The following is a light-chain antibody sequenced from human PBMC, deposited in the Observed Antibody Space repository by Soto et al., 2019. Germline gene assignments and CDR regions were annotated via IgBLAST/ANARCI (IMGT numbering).Light chain of an antibody. Sequence: DIVMTQSPLSLPVTPGEPASISCRSSQSLLHSNGYNYLDWYLQKPGQSPQLLIYLGSNRASGVPDRFSGSGSGTDFTLKISRVEAEDVGVYYCMQALQTPKTFGRGSKVENK. CDR3: MQALQTPKT. CDR2: LGS. V-gene: IGKV2-28*01. CDR1: QSLLHSNGYNY. J-gene: IGKJ1*01.